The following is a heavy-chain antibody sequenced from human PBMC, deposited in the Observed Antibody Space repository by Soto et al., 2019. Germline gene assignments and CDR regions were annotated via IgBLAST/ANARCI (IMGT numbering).Heavy chain of an antibody. D-gene: IGHD2-8*01. CDR2: MNPNSVTT. Sequence: QVQLVQSGAELKKPGASVKVSCKASGYTFTTYNINWVRQATGQGLELMGWMNPNSVTTGYAQKIQNRITLTRNTSITTAAIELRSLTSDDTAVYFCVRYGVAANYWSRGTHVTVSS. CDR3: VRYGVAANY. CDR1: GYTFTTYN. J-gene: IGHJ1*01. V-gene: IGHV1-8*02.